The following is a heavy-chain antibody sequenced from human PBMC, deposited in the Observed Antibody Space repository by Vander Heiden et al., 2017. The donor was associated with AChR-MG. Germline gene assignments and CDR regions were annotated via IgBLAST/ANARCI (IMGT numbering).Heavy chain of an antibody. CDR2: ISYDGSNK. Sequence: QVQLVESGGGVVQPGRSLRLSCAASGFPFSSYAMHWVRQAPGKGLEWVAVISYDGSNKYYADSVKGRFTISRDNSKNTLYLQMNSLRAEDTAVYYCARQGVQLERRTNGWFDPWGQGTLVTVSS. D-gene: IGHD1-1*01. J-gene: IGHJ5*02. V-gene: IGHV3-30-3*01. CDR1: GFPFSSYA. CDR3: ARQGVQLERRTNGWFDP.